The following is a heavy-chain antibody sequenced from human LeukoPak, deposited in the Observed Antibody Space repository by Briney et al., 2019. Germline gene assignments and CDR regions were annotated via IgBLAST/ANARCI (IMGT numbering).Heavy chain of an antibody. Sequence: SVKVSCKASGGTFSSYAISWVRQAPGQGLEWMGGIIPIFGTANYAQKFQGRVTITADESTSTAYMELSSLRSEDTGVYYCARGYYYDSSGYYYVFDYWGQGTLVTVSS. CDR2: IIPIFGTA. V-gene: IGHV1-69*13. D-gene: IGHD3-22*01. CDR3: ARGYYYDSSGYYYVFDY. J-gene: IGHJ4*02. CDR1: GGTFSSYA.